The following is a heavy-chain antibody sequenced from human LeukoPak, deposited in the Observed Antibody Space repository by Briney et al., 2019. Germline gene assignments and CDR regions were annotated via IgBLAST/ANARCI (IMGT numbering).Heavy chain of an antibody. J-gene: IGHJ5*02. CDR1: GFTFSSYD. V-gene: IGHV3-48*03. D-gene: IGHD1-26*01. Sequence: GGSLRLSCAASGFTFSSYDMNWVRQAPGKGLEWVSYISSSGSNIYYADSVKGRFIISRDNAKNSLYLQMNSLRVEDAAVYYCARRVGAWGQGTLVTVSS. CDR2: ISSSGSNI. CDR3: ARRVGA.